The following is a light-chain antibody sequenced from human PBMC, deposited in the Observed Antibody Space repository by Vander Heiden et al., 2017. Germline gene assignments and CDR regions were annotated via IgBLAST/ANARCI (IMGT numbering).Light chain of an antibody. CDR3: AAWDDSRNGVV. CDR1: TYNIGSNT. J-gene: IGLJ2*01. Sequence: QTVLTQPPSASGTPGQSDTISCSGSTYNIGSNTVNWYQQLPGTAPKLLIYSNNQRPSGVPDRFSGSQSGTSASLAISGLQSEDEADYYCAAWDDSRNGVVFGGGTKLTVL. V-gene: IGLV1-44*01. CDR2: SNN.